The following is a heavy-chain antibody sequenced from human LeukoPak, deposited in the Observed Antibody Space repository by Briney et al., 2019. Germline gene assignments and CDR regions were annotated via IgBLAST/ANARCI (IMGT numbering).Heavy chain of an antibody. D-gene: IGHD6-6*01. J-gene: IGHJ4*02. V-gene: IGHV3-23*01. CDR1: GFTFSSHA. CDR2: ISDSGGNT. CDR3: ARHRSSWLIDY. Sequence: GGSLRLSCAASGFTFSSHAMSWVRQAPWERLQWVSGISDSGGNTYYADSVRGRFTISRDNSKNTLYLQMNSLRAEDTAVYYCARHRSSWLIDYWGQGTLVTVSS.